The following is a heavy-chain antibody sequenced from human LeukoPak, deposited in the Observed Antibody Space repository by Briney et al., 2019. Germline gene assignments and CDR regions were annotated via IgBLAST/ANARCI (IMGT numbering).Heavy chain of an antibody. Sequence: SETLSLTCAVYGGSFSGYYWSWIRQPPGKGLEWIGEINHSGSTNYNPSLKIRVTISIDTSKNQFSLKLNSVTAADTAVYYCSRVKETATTFHYLDYYMDVWGKGTTVTVSS. D-gene: IGHD5-24*01. CDR1: GGSFSGYY. J-gene: IGHJ6*03. CDR3: SRVKETATTFHYLDYYMDV. CDR2: INHSGST. V-gene: IGHV4-34*01.